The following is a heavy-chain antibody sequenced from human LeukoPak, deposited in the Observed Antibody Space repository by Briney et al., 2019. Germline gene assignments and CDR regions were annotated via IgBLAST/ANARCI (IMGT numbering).Heavy chain of an antibody. CDR1: GGSISSYY. CDR3: ARGSGRYYYYGIDV. V-gene: IGHV4-59*01. J-gene: IGHJ6*02. Sequence: SETLSLTCSVSGGSISSYYRSWIRQPPGRKLEWTGHIYYSGSTNNNSGRTNYSPSLKSRVTISVDRSKNQFSLQVSSVTAADTAVYYCARGSGRYYYYGIDVWGQGTTVTVSS. D-gene: IGHD7-27*01. CDR2: IYYSGST.